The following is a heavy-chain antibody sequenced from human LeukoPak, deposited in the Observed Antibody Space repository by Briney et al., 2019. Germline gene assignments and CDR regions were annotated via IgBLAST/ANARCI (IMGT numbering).Heavy chain of an antibody. V-gene: IGHV3-30*18. Sequence: GGSLRLSCAASGFTFSSYGMHWVRQAPGKGLEWVAVISYDGSNKYYADSVRGRFTISRDNSKNTLYLQMNSLRAEDTAVYYCAKYEYYYDSSGYYGWFDPWGQGTLVTVSS. CDR3: AKYEYYYDSSGYYGWFDP. CDR1: GFTFSSYG. J-gene: IGHJ5*02. CDR2: ISYDGSNK. D-gene: IGHD3-22*01.